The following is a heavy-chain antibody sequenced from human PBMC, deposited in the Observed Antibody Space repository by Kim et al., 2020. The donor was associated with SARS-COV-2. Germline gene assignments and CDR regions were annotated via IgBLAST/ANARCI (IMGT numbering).Heavy chain of an antibody. CDR3: ARELRYCSSTSCYTHSDTAPLDP. J-gene: IGHJ5*02. CDR2: INPNSGGT. D-gene: IGHD2-2*02. V-gene: IGHV1-2*02. Sequence: ASVKVSCKASGYTFTGYYMHWVRQAPGQGLEWMGWINPNSGGTNYAQKFQGRVTMTRDTSISTAYMELSRLRSDDTAVYYCARELRYCSSTSCYTHSDTAPLDPWGQGTLVTVSS. CDR1: GYTFTGYY.